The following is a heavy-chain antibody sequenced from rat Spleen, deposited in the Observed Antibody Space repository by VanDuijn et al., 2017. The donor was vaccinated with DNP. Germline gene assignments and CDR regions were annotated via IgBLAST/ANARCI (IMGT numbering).Heavy chain of an antibody. CDR1: GFIFSNYW. CDR3: ATMTTPVDA. D-gene: IGHD1-7*01. J-gene: IGHJ4*01. CDR2: ISNTGDNT. Sequence: EVQLVESGGGPVQPGRSLKLSCVASGFIFSNYWMTWIRQAPGKGLEWVASISNTGDNTYYSDSVKGRFTISRDNAENTIYLQMDSLRSEDTATYYCATMTTPVDAWGQGASVTVSS. V-gene: IGHV5-31*01.